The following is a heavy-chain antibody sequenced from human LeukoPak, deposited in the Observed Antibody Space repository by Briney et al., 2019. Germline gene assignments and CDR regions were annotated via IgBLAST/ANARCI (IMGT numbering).Heavy chain of an antibody. Sequence: PGGSLRLSCAASGFTFSSYSMNWVRQAPGKGLEWVSGINWNGGSTGYADSVKGRFTISRDNAKNSLYLQMNSLRAEDTAVYYCARDGPYRSSSWYGGLADYWGQGTLVTVSS. D-gene: IGHD6-13*01. CDR1: GFTFSSYS. CDR3: ARDGPYRSSSWYGGLADY. V-gene: IGHV3-20*04. J-gene: IGHJ4*02. CDR2: INWNGGST.